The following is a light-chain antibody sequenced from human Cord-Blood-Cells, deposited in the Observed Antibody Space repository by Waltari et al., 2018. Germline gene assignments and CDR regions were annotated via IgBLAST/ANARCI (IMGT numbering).Light chain of an antibody. CDR2: DVS. CDR1: SSDVGGYNY. Sequence: QSALTQPRSVSGSPGQSVTISCTGPSSDVGGYNYVSWYQQHPGKAPKLMIYDVSKRPSGVPDRFSGSKSGNTVSLTISGLQAEDEADYYCCSYAGSYTWVFGGGTKLTVL. J-gene: IGLJ3*02. CDR3: CSYAGSYTWV. V-gene: IGLV2-11*01.